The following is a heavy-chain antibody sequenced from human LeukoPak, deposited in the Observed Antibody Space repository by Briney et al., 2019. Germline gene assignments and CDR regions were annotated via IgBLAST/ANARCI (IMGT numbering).Heavy chain of an antibody. D-gene: IGHD5-12*01. CDR3: AKDGGWLRFDD. CDR2: ISPGGPT. V-gene: IGHV3-23*01. CDR1: GFPFSSHG. Sequence: GGSLRLSCAGSGFPFSSHGMNWVRQAPGKGLEWVSGISPGGPTYYADSVKGRFTISRDDSKNTLYLQMKNLRADDTAVYYCAKDGGWLRFDDWGQGILVSVSS. J-gene: IGHJ4*02.